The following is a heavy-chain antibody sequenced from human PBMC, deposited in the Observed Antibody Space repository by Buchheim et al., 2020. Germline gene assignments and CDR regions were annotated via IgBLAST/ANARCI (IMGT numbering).Heavy chain of an antibody. D-gene: IGHD6-13*01. V-gene: IGHV4-34*01. CDR1: GGSFSGYY. Sequence: QVQLQQWGAGLLKPSETLSLTCAVYGGSFSGYYWSWIRQPPGKGLEWIGEIIHSGSTNYNPSLKIRVTISVTPSKNQFPLKLSSVTAADTAVYYCARGLTVIAAAGTGHYYYYYGMDVWGQGTT. J-gene: IGHJ6*02. CDR2: IIHSGST. CDR3: ARGLTVIAAAGTGHYYYYYGMDV.